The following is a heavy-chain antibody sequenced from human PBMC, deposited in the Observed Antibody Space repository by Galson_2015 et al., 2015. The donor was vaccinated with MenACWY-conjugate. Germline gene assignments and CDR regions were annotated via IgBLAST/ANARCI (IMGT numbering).Heavy chain of an antibody. J-gene: IGHJ5*02. D-gene: IGHD3-10*01. V-gene: IGHV4-59*08. CDR3: ARQWLYGSGSFGFFDP. CDR1: GGSTSADH. CDR2: IKYSGYT. Sequence: SETLSLTCSVSGGSTSADHWGWIRQPPGKGLEWIGYIKYSGYTNYNPSLKSRATVSLDTSKTHFSLKLNSVTAAGTAVYYCARQWLYGSGSFGFFDPWGQGILVTVSS.